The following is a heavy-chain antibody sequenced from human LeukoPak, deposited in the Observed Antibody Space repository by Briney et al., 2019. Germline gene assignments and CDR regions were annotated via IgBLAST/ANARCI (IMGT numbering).Heavy chain of an antibody. CDR1: GFNFNTYT. CDR2: INDDTP. D-gene: IGHD3-3*01. CDR3: VKEHDLWHEEGNWFDT. Sequence: PGGSLRLSCTTSGFNFNTYTMSWVRQSPGKGLEWVSAINDDTPYCTDSVKGRFTVSRDKSKDTLYLQLSRLRAEDTAMYYCVKEHDLWHEEGNWFDTWGQGVLVTVSS. V-gene: IGHV3-23*01. J-gene: IGHJ5*02.